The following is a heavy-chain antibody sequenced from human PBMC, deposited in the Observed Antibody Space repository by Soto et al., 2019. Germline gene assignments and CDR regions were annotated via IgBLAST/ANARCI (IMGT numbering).Heavy chain of an antibody. D-gene: IGHD1-7*01. CDR3: AGPPELTRIYYYYGMDV. J-gene: IGHJ6*02. CDR2: ISAYNGNT. V-gene: IGHV1-18*01. Sequence: ASVKVSCKASGYTFTSYGITWVRQAPGQGLEWMGWISAYNGNTNYAQKLQGRVTMTTDTSTSTAYMELRSLRSDDTAVYYCAGPPELTRIYYYYGMDVWGQWATVTVSS. CDR1: GYTFTSYG.